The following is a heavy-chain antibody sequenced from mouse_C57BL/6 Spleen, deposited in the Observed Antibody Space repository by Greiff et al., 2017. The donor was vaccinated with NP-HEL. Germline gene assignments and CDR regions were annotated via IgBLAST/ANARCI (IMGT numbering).Heavy chain of an antibody. J-gene: IGHJ2*01. CDR3: TRSYSNYYFDY. V-gene: IGHV1-15*01. CDR2: IDPETGGT. CDR1: GYTFTDYE. D-gene: IGHD2-5*01. Sequence: QVQLKQSGAELVRPGASVTLSCKASGYTFTDYEMHWVKQTPVHGLEWIGAIDPETGGTAYNQKFKGKAILTADKSSSTAYMELRSLTSEDSAVYYCTRSYSNYYFDYWGQGTTLTVSS.